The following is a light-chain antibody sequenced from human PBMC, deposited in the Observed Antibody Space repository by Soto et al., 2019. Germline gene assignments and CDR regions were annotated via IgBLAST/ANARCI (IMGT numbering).Light chain of an antibody. J-gene: IGLJ2*01. V-gene: IGLV2-8*01. CDR2: GVS. Sequence: QSVLTQPPSASGSLGQSVTISCTGTSSDVGGYNYVSWYQQHPGNAPKLMISGVSERPSGVPDRFSGSKSGNTASLTVSGLQAEDEADYYCSSYAGSDNWVFGGGTQLTVL. CDR3: SSYAGSDNWV. CDR1: SSDVGGYNY.